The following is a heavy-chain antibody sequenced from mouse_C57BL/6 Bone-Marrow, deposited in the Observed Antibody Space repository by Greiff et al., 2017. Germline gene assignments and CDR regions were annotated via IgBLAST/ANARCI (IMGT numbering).Heavy chain of an antibody. CDR1: GYTFTGYW. Sequence: VQLQQSGAELMKPGASVKLSCKATGYTFTGYWIEWVKQRPGHGLEWIGEILPGGGSTNYNEKFKGKATFTADTSSNTDYMQLSSLTTEDSANYYCARSGDSDYDFDYWGQGATLTVSS. CDR2: ILPGGGST. J-gene: IGHJ2*01. V-gene: IGHV1-9*01. CDR3: ARSGDSDYDFDY. D-gene: IGHD1-1*01.